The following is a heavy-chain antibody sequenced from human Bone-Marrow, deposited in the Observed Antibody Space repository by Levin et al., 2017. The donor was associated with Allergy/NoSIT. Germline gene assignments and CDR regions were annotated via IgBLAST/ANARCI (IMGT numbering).Heavy chain of an antibody. V-gene: IGHV3-15*07. Sequence: SCAVSGFTLTKAWMNWVRQVPGKGLEWVARIKNKADGETTNYAAPVKGRFTISRDDSKNTLYLQMNSLKTEDTAVYYCTTLTMRLIHPDYWGQGILVTVSP. D-gene: IGHD3-22*01. CDR2: IKNKADGETT. CDR1: GFTLTKAW. J-gene: IGHJ4*02. CDR3: TTLTMRLIHPDY.